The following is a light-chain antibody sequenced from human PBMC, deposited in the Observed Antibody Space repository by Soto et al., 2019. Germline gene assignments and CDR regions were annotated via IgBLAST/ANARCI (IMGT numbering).Light chain of an antibody. J-gene: IGKJ4*01. V-gene: IGKV3-20*01. Sequence: EIVLTQSPGTLSLSPGERATLSCRASQSVSSSYLVWYQQKPGQAPRLLIYGASTRATGIPDRFSGSGSGTDFTLTISRLEPGDFAVYYCQQHGSSPPLTFGGGTQVEIK. CDR3: QQHGSSPPLT. CDR1: QSVSSSY. CDR2: GAS.